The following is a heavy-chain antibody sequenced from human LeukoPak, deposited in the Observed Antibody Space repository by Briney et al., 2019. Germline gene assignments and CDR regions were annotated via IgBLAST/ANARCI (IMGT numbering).Heavy chain of an antibody. J-gene: IGHJ4*02. CDR3: ARVAGLRYFDWVDY. CDR1: GYTFTSYG. CDR2: ISTYNGNT. D-gene: IGHD3-9*01. V-gene: IGHV1-18*04. Sequence: ASVKDSCKASGYTFTSYGFSWVRQAPGHGLEWMGWISTYNGNTNYAQKLQGRVTMTTDTSTSTAYMELRSLRSDDTAVYYCARVAGLRYFDWVDYWGQGTPVTVSS.